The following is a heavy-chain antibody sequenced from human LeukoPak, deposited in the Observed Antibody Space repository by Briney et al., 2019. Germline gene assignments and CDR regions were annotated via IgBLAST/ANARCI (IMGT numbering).Heavy chain of an antibody. CDR1: GYTFTSYG. CDR2: ISAYNGNT. Sequence: ASVKVSCKASGYTFTSYGISWVRQAPGQGLEWMGWISAYNGNTNYAQKLQGRVTMTTDTSTSTAYMELRSLRSDDTAVYYCARSPTTVTPRGYYYYMDVWGKGTTVTISS. D-gene: IGHD4-17*01. CDR3: ARSPTTVTPRGYYYYMDV. J-gene: IGHJ6*03. V-gene: IGHV1-18*01.